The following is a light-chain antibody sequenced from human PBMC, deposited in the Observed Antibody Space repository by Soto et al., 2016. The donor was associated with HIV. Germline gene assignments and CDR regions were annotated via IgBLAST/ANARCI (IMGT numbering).Light chain of an antibody. CDR2: AAS. V-gene: IGKV1-8*01. Sequence: AIRMTQSPSSFSASTGDRVTLTCRASQGISNSLAWYQQNPGKAPKLLIYAASTLQNGVPSRFRGSGSGTDFTLTISSLQSEDFATHFCQQYYNYPWTFGQGTKVEVK. J-gene: IGKJ1*01. CDR1: QGISNS. CDR3: QQYYNYPWT.